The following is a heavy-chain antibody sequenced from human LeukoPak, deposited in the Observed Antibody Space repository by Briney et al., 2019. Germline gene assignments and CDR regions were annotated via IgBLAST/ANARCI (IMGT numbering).Heavy chain of an antibody. V-gene: IGHV4-59*11. Sequence: SSETLSLTCSVSGVSLGGHFYNWVRQPPGKGLEWLGLTHASRSTIYNPSLKSRVSISVDTSKNQFSLTLTSVTAADTAVYFCVMGRGWQPDYWGQGILVTVSS. D-gene: IGHD5-24*01. CDR3: VMGRGWQPDY. J-gene: IGHJ4*02. CDR1: GVSLGGHF. CDR2: THASRST.